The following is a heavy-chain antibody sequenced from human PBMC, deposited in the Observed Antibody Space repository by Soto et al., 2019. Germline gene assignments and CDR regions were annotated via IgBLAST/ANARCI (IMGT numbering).Heavy chain of an antibody. CDR1: GGSISNYY. V-gene: IGHV4-59*12. Sequence: SETLSLTCTVSGGSISNYYWSWIRQPPVKGLEWIGYVYYSGSTNYNPSLKSRVTISVDTSKNQFSLKLTSVTAADTAVYYCAQGPPGAGPDFDFWGQGTLVTVSS. CDR2: VYYSGST. D-gene: IGHD1-26*01. J-gene: IGHJ4*02. CDR3: AQGPPGAGPDFDF.